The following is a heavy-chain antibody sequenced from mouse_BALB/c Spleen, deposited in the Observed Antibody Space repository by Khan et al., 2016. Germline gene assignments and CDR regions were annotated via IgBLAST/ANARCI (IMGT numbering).Heavy chain of an antibody. CDR1: GCDFSRYW. Sequence: EVKLLESGGGLVQPGGSLNLSCAASGCDFSRYWMSWARQAPGKGQEWIGEINPGSSTINYTPSLKDKFIISRDNAKNTLYLQMSKVRSEDTALYYCARRNYYAMD. CDR2: INPGSSTI. J-gene: IGHJ4*01. V-gene: IGHV4-2*02. CDR3: ARRNYYAMD.